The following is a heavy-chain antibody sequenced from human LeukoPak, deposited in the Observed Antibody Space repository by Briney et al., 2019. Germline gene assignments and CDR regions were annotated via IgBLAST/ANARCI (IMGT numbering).Heavy chain of an antibody. V-gene: IGHV4-34*01. Sequence: SETLSLTCAVYGGSFSGYYWSWIRQPPGKGLEWMGEINHSGSTNYNPSLKSRVTISVDTSKHQFSLKLSSVTAADTAVYYCARGRMDYYGSGSSKRKFDYWGQGTLVTVSS. J-gene: IGHJ4*02. CDR3: ARGRMDYYGSGSSKRKFDY. CDR2: INHSGST. CDR1: GGSFSGYY. D-gene: IGHD3-10*01.